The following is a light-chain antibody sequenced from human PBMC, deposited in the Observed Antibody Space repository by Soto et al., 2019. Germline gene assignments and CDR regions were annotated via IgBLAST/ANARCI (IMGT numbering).Light chain of an antibody. CDR1: SCDVGSYNL. J-gene: IGLJ1*01. Sequence: QSALTQPASVSGSPGQSITISCTGTSCDVGSYNLISWYQQHPGKAPKLMIYEGNKRPSGVSNRFSGSTSANTASLTISGLQTEDEADYYCCSYAGTNTFVFGTGTKLTVL. V-gene: IGLV2-23*01. CDR2: EGN. CDR3: CSYAGTNTFV.